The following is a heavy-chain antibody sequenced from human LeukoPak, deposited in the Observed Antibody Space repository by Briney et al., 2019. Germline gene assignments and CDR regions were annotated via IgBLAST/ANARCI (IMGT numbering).Heavy chain of an antibody. Sequence: SETLSLTCTVSGGSISSYYWSWIRQPAGKGLEWIGRISTSGSTNYNPSLRSRVTMSVDTSKNQFSLKLISVTAADTAVYYCARVLKDCSGGSCYDWFDPWGQGTLVTVSS. V-gene: IGHV4-4*07. D-gene: IGHD2-15*01. CDR3: ARVLKDCSGGSCYDWFDP. CDR2: ISTSGST. CDR1: GGSISSYY. J-gene: IGHJ5*02.